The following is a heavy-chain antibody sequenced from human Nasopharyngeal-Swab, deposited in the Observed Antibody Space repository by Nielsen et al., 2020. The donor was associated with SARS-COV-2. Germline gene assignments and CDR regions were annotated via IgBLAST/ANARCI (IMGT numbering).Heavy chain of an antibody. CDR1: GFTFSSYW. V-gene: IGHV3-7*01. CDR3: ARVSYDYVWGSYRHLYFQH. Sequence: GESLKIYCAASGFTFSSYWMSWVRQAPGKGLEWVANIKQDGSEKYYVDSVKGRFTISRDNAKNSLYLQMNSLRAEDTAVYYCARVSYDYVWGSYRHLYFQHWGQGTLVTVSS. CDR2: IKQDGSEK. D-gene: IGHD3-16*02. J-gene: IGHJ1*01.